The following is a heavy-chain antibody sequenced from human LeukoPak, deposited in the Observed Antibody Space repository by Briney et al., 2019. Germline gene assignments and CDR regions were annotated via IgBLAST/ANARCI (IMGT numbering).Heavy chain of an antibody. Sequence: GGSLRLSCEASGFTFRGNWMSWVRQAPGKGREWVASIKPDGSQKLYVDSVKGGFTISRDNTKVSLYLQMNSLGAEDTAMYYCANLLGTATTYDSWGQGTRVTVSS. V-gene: IGHV3-7*01. CDR3: ANLLGTATTYDS. CDR2: IKPDGSQK. D-gene: IGHD5-24*01. CDR1: GFTFRGNW. J-gene: IGHJ4*02.